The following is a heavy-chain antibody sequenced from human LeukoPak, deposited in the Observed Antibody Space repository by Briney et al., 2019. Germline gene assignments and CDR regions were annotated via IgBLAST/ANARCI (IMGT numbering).Heavy chain of an antibody. D-gene: IGHD3-10*01. CDR1: GFTFSSYS. J-gene: IGHJ4*02. CDR2: ISSSSSYI. V-gene: IGHV3-21*01. Sequence: GGSLRLSCAASGFTFSSYSMNWVRQAPGKGLEWVSSISSSSSYIYYADSVKGRFTISRDNAKNSLYPQMNSLRAGDTAVYYCARGPYGYFGYWGQGTLVTVSS. CDR3: ARGPYGYFGY.